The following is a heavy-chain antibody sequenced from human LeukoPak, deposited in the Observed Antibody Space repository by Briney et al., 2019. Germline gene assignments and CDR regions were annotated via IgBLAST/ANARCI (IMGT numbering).Heavy chain of an antibody. CDR2: ISYDGSNK. J-gene: IGHJ4*02. Sequence: GGSLRLSCAASGFTFSSYGMHWVRQAPGKGLEWVAVISYDGSNKYYADSVKGRFTISRDNSKNTLYLQMNSLRAEDTAVYYCAKEPGYFDWLLSTPADYWGQGTLVTVSS. CDR3: AKEPGYFDWLLSTPADY. V-gene: IGHV3-30*18. D-gene: IGHD3-9*01. CDR1: GFTFSSYG.